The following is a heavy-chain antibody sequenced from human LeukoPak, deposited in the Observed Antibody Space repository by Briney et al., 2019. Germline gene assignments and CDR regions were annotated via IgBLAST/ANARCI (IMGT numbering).Heavy chain of an antibody. CDR3: ARAESTWYSGLDY. Sequence: GGSLRLSCAASGFIFSHYEMNWVRQAPGKGLQWVSFISSGDTIYYADSVKGRFTISRDNAKNTLYLQMNSLRAEDTAVYYCARAESTWYSGLDYWGQGTMVTVSS. J-gene: IGHJ4*02. D-gene: IGHD6-13*01. V-gene: IGHV3-69-1*01. CDR1: GFIFSHYE. CDR2: ISSGDTI.